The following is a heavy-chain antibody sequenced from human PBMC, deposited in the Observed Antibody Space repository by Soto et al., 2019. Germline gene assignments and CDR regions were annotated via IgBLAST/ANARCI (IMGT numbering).Heavy chain of an antibody. CDR3: ERAYSSSVVHYDYGMDV. D-gene: IGHD6-6*01. Sequence: QVQLVQSGAEVKKPGSSVKVSCKASGGTFSSYAISWVRQAPGQGLEWMGGIIPIFGTANYAQKFQGRVTITADESTSTAYMELSSLRSDDTAVYYCERAYSSSVVHYDYGMDVWGQGTTVTVSS. J-gene: IGHJ6*02. V-gene: IGHV1-69*12. CDR2: IIPIFGTA. CDR1: GGTFSSYA.